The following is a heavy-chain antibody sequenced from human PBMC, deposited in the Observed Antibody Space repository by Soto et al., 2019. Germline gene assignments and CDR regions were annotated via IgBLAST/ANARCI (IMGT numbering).Heavy chain of an antibody. J-gene: IGHJ4*02. CDR3: ARVDHRGYFAILTDY. CDR1: GDSLSSGGHY. CDR2: IYDSVNT. Sequence: TLSLTCTVSGDSLSSGGHYWSWIRQHPGKGLEWIGHIYDSVNTYYSPSLRSRVTISADMSKNQFSLNLRSVTAADTAVYYCARVDHRGYFAILTDYWGQGTLVTVSS. V-gene: IGHV4-31*03. D-gene: IGHD3-9*01.